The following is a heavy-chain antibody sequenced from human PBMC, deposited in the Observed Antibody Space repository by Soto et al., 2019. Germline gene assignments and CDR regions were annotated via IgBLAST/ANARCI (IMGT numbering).Heavy chain of an antibody. CDR2: IYYSGST. D-gene: IGHD1-1*01. CDR1: GGSISSSSYY. V-gene: IGHV4-39*07. J-gene: IGHJ4*02. Sequence: TSETLSLTCTFSGGSISSSSYYLGRIRQPPGKGLEWIGSIYYSGSTYYNPSLKSRVTISRDNSKNTLYLQMNSLRVEDTAVYYCAKKVPGSNPLDSWGQGALVTVSS. CDR3: AKKVPGSNPLDS.